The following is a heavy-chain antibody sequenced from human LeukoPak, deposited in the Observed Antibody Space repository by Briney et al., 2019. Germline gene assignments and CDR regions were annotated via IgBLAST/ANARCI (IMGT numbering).Heavy chain of an antibody. D-gene: IGHD6-13*01. CDR1: GFIFSNYG. CDR3: ARDMGRAWYGPPNY. J-gene: IGHJ4*02. CDR2: IWNDGSET. Sequence: PGRPLRLSCAASGFIFSNYGMHWVRQAPGKRLEWVAVIWNDGSETFHADSVEGRFRIARDNSKNTLYLQMNSLRAEDTAVYFCARDMGRAWYGPPNYWGQGTLVTVSS. V-gene: IGHV3-33*01.